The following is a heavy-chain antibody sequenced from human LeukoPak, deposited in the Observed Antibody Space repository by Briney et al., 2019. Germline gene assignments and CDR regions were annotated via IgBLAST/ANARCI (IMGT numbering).Heavy chain of an antibody. V-gene: IGHV3-66*01. CDR3: AKDRTRYCSGGSCYSGWVFDY. J-gene: IGHJ4*02. Sequence: GGSLRLSCAASGFTVSSNYMSWGRQAPGKGLEWVSVIYSVGTTYSADSVKGRFTISRDNSKNTLYLQMNSLRAEDTAVYYCAKDRTRYCSGGSCYSGWVFDYWGQGTLVTVSS. D-gene: IGHD2-15*01. CDR2: IYSVGTT. CDR1: GFTVSSNY.